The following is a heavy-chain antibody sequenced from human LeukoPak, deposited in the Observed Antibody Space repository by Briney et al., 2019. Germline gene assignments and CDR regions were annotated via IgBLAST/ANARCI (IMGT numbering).Heavy chain of an antibody. Sequence: ASVKVSCKASGYTFTGYYMNWVRQAPGQGLEWMGWINPYSGGTNYAQKLQGRVTMTRDTSTSTAYMELSRLRDDDTGVYYCVRGDYYYYYYMDVWGKGTTVTVSS. J-gene: IGHJ6*03. D-gene: IGHD1-26*01. CDR3: VRGDYYYYYYMDV. CDR2: INPYSGGT. V-gene: IGHV1-2*02. CDR1: GYTFTGYY.